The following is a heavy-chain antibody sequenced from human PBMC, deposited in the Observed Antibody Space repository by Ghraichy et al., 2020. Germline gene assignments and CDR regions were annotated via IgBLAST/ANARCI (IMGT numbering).Heavy chain of an antibody. V-gene: IGHV3-53*01. J-gene: IGHJ6*02. Sequence: GGSLRLSCAASGFTVSRNYLSWVRQAPGKGLEWVSVVYATNATYYAHSVKGRFTISRDTSKNTLYLQMNSLRAEDTAVYYCARANYYDGSGYFNYYYYGMDVWGPGTTVTVSS. CDR2: VYATNAT. CDR3: ARANYYDGSGYFNYYYYGMDV. D-gene: IGHD3-22*01. CDR1: GFTVSRNY.